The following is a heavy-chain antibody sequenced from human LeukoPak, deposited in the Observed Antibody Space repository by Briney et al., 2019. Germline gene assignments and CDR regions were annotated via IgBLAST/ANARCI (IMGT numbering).Heavy chain of an antibody. D-gene: IGHD6-19*01. CDR3: AKDPSPVAVDYYSGMDV. Sequence: GGSLRLSCAASGFTFNNYGMHWVRQGPGKGLEWVAVITFDGSKRYYADSVKGRITISRDNSNHTLYLQMNSLRAEDTAVYYCAKDPSPVAVDYYSGMDVWGQGTTVIVSS. CDR2: ITFDGSKR. V-gene: IGHV3-30*18. CDR1: GFTFNNYG. J-gene: IGHJ6*02.